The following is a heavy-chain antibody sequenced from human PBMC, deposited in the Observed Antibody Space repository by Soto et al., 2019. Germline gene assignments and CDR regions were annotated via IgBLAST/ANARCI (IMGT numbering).Heavy chain of an antibody. J-gene: IGHJ4*02. CDR3: ARYRRFESSSAWFFDY. CDR1: GFSFSTSGVG. Sequence: QITLKESGPTLVKPTQTLTLTCSFSGFSFSTSGVGVGWIRQPPGKALEWLAVTYWDDDKRYSPSLRSRLTVTKDTSKDQMVLNMTNMDPVDTATYYCARYRRFESSSAWFFDYWGQGTLVTVSS. V-gene: IGHV2-5*02. CDR2: TYWDDDK. D-gene: IGHD6-19*01.